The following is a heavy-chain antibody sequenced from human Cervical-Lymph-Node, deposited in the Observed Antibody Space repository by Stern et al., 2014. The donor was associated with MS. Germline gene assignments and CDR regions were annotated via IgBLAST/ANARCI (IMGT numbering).Heavy chain of an antibody. CDR2: FDPEHGET. J-gene: IGHJ6*02. CDR1: GYTLSEIS. Sequence: VQLVESGAEVKKPGASVKVSCKVSGYTLSEISMHWARQAPGTGLEWMGGFDPEHGETLYAQKFQGKVTMAEDRSTDTAYMELSSLRSEDTAVYYCATHRGRVTYYYGMDVWGQGTTVTVSS. V-gene: IGHV1-24*01. CDR3: ATHRGRVTYYYGMDV. D-gene: IGHD2-21*02.